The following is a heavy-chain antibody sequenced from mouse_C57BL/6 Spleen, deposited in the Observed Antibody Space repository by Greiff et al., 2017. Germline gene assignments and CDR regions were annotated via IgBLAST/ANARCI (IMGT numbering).Heavy chain of an antibody. CDR2: INPNNGGT. D-gene: IGHD2-3*01. CDR3: ARMRWAFDD. V-gene: IGHV1-26*01. Sequence: EVQLQQSGPELVKPGASVKISCKASGYTFTDYYMNWVKQSHGKSLEWIGDINPNNGGTSYNQKFKGKATLTVDKSSSTAYMELRSLTSEDSAVYYCARMRWAFDDWGQGTTLTVSS. J-gene: IGHJ2*01. CDR1: GYTFTDYY.